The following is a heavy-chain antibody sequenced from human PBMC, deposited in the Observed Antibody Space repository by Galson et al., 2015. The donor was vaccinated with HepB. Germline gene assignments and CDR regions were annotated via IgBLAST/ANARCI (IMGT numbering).Heavy chain of an antibody. Sequence: SVKVSCKASGYTFTSYLINWVRRATGQGLEWMGWMNPKRGNTAYAQKFQGRVTMTTNTSMSTAYMELSSLRSEDTAVYYCARGRESGDYAYYYAMDVWGQGTTVTVSS. CDR2: MNPKRGNT. D-gene: IGHD4-17*01. CDR3: ARGRESGDYAYYYAMDV. CDR1: GYTFTSYL. J-gene: IGHJ6*02. V-gene: IGHV1-8*01.